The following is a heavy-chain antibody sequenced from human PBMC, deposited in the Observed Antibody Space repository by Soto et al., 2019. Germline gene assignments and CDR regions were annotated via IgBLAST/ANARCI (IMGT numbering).Heavy chain of an antibody. CDR2: INHSGST. CDR1: GGSFSGYY. CDR3: ARIDYGDYGRFDY. Sequence: PSETLSLTCAVYGGSFSGYYWSWIRQPPGKGLEWIGEINHSGSTNYNPSLKSRVTISVDTSKNQFSLKLSSVTAADTAVYYCARIDYGDYGRFDYWGQGTLVTVSS. J-gene: IGHJ4*02. V-gene: IGHV4-34*01. D-gene: IGHD4-17*01.